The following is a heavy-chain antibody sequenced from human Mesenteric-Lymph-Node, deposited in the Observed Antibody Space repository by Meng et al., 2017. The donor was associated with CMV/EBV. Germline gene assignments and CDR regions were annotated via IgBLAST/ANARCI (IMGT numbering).Heavy chain of an antibody. CDR3: AHLLAATRISTEYYLDH. CDR2: ISWDGDQ. D-gene: IGHD6-13*01. V-gene: IGHV2-5*02. J-gene: IGHJ4*02. Sequence: FSLSTSGVGVGWIRQPPGKALEWLALISWDGDQRYSPSLKSRLTITKDSSKNQVVLTMTKMDPVDTATYYCAHLLAATRISTEYYLDHWGQGTLVTVSS. CDR1: FSLSTSGVG.